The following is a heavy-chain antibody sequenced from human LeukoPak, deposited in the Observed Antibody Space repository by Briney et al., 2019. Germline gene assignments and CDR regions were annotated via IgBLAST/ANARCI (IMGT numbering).Heavy chain of an antibody. Sequence: ASVKVSCKASGGTFSSYAIRWVRQAPGQGLEWMGGIIPIFGTANYAQKFQGRVTITTDESTSTAYMELSSLRSEDTAVYYCARGYCSSTSCYSGRRYYYYMDVWGKGTTVTVSS. J-gene: IGHJ6*03. CDR2: IIPIFGTA. V-gene: IGHV1-69*05. D-gene: IGHD2-2*01. CDR3: ARGYCSSTSCYSGRRYYYYMDV. CDR1: GGTFSSYA.